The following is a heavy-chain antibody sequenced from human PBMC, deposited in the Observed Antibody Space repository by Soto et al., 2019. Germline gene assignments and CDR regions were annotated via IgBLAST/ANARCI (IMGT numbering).Heavy chain of an antibody. CDR2: ISYDGSNK. V-gene: IGHV3-30*18. CDR3: AKSHVSSTMILSS. Sequence: GGSLRLSCAASGFTFSSYGMHWVRQAPGKGLEWVAVISYDGSNKYYADSVKGRFTISRDNSKNTLYLQMNSLRAEDTAVYYCAKSHVSSTMILSSWGQGTLVTVSS. D-gene: IGHD3-22*01. CDR1: GFTFSSYG. J-gene: IGHJ5*02.